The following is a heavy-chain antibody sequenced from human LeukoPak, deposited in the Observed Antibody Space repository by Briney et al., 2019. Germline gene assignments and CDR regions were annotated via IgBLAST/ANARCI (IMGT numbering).Heavy chain of an antibody. CDR3: AGEYGDYGGPFDY. CDR2: ISSSSSTI. V-gene: IGHV3-48*04. J-gene: IGHJ4*02. D-gene: IGHD4-17*01. CDR1: GGSISSSN. Sequence: GTLSLTCAVSGGSISSSNWWSWVRQAPGKGLEWVSYISSSSSTIYYADSVKGRFTVSRDNAKNSLYLQMNSLRAEDTAVYYCAGEYGDYGGPFDYWGQGTLVTVSS.